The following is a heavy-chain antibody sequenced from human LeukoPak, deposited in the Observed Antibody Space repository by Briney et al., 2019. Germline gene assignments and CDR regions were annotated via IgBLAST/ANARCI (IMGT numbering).Heavy chain of an antibody. D-gene: IGHD3-10*01. V-gene: IGHV4-59*11. CDR3: ARGDLREYYFDY. CDR1: GGSISSHY. Sequence: SETLSLTCTVSGGSISSHYWSWIRQPPGKGLEWIGYIYYSGSTNYNPSLKSRVTISVDTSKNQFSLKLSSVTAADTAVYYCARGDLREYYFDYWGQGTLVTVSS. J-gene: IGHJ4*02. CDR2: IYYSGST.